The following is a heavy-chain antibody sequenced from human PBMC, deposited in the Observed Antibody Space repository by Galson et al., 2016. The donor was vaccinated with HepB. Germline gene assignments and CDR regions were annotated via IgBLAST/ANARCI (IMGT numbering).Heavy chain of an antibody. J-gene: IGHJ6*02. CDR3: AREVGYCTSTSCEGHMDV. D-gene: IGHD2-2*01. Sequence: SLRLSCAASGFTFGRYAMHWVRQAPGKGLEWVAVIWYDGSNKYYADSVKGRFTISRDNSKNTLYLQMNSLRAEDTAVYYCAREVGYCTSTSCEGHMDVWGQGTTVTVSS. CDR1: GFTFGRYA. V-gene: IGHV3-33*01. CDR2: IWYDGSNK.